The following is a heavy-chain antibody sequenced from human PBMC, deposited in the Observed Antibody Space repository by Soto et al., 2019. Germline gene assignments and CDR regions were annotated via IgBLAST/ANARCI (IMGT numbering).Heavy chain of an antibody. CDR3: ARDRTPGSSSWYRAFDI. CDR2: ISSSSSTI. D-gene: IGHD6-13*01. V-gene: IGHV3-48*01. Sequence: ESGGGLVQPGGSLRLSCAASGFTFSSYSMNWVRQAPGKGLEWVSYISSSSSTIYYADSVKGRFTISRDNAKNSLYLQMNSLRAEDTAVYYCARDRTPGSSSWYRAFDIWGQGTMVTVSS. J-gene: IGHJ3*02. CDR1: GFTFSSYS.